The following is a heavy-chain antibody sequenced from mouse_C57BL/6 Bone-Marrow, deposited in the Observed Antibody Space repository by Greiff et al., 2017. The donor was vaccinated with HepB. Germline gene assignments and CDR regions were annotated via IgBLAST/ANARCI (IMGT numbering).Heavy chain of an antibody. V-gene: IGHV14-4*01. CDR3: RRSYYSNSDY. Sequence: VQLQQSGAVLVRPGASVKLSCTASGFNIKDDYMHWVKQRPEQGLEWIGWIDPENGDTEYASKFQGKATITADTSSNTAYLQLSSLTSEDTAVYYCRRSYYSNSDYWGQGTTLTVSS. CDR1: GFNIKDDY. CDR2: IDPENGDT. D-gene: IGHD2-5*01. J-gene: IGHJ2*01.